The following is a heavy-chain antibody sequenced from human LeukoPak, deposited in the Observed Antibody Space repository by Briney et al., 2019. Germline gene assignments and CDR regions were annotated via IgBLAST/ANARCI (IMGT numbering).Heavy chain of an antibody. Sequence: SETLSLTCTVSGGSISSDYWSWIRQAPGKGLEWIGYLSYTGSTNYNPSLKSRVTISVDMSKSQFSLKLSSVTAADTAVYYCARRIASSGKGFDYWGQGTLVTVSS. J-gene: IGHJ4*02. CDR2: LSYTGST. D-gene: IGHD6-13*01. CDR1: GGSISSDY. V-gene: IGHV4-59*01. CDR3: ARRIASSGKGFDY.